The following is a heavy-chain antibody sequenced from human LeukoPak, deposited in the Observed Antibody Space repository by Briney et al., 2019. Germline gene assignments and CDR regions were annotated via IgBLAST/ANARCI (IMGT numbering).Heavy chain of an antibody. J-gene: IGHJ6*03. CDR1: GFTVSNNY. CDR3: ARDKFVYAFWSGGYRQYYYYMDV. V-gene: IGHV3-66*02. Sequence: PGGSLRLSCAVSGFTVSNNYMSWVRQAPGKGLEWVSVIYSGGSTFYTDSVKGRFTISRDSSRNTVYLQMNSLRVEDTALYYCARDKFVYAFWSGGYRQYYYYMDVWGKGTTVTVSS. D-gene: IGHD3-3*01. CDR2: IYSGGST.